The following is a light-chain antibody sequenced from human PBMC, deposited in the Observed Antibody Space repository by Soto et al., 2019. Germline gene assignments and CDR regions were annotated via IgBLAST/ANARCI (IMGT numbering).Light chain of an antibody. CDR3: CSYAGSSTRVV. CDR2: EVS. V-gene: IGLV2-23*02. CDR1: SSDVGSYNL. Sequence: QSALTQPASVSGSPGQSITISCTGTSSDVGSYNLVSWYQQHPGKAPKLMIYEVSKRPSGVSNRFSGSKSGNTASLIISGLQAEDEADYYCCSYAGSSTRVVFGGGTKLTVL. J-gene: IGLJ2*01.